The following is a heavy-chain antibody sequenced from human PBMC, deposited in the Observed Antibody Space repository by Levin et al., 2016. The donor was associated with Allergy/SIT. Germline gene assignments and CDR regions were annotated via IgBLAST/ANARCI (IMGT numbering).Heavy chain of an antibody. CDR1: GGTFSSYA. CDR2: IIPIFGIA. V-gene: IGHV1-69*10. J-gene: IGHJ4*02. Sequence: SVKVSCKASGGTFSSYAISWVRQAPGQGLEWMGGIIPIFGIANYAQKFQGRVTITADKSTSTAYMELSSLRSEDTAVYYCARGTIYCGGDCYIFDYWGQGTLVTVSS. D-gene: IGHD2-21*02. CDR3: ARGTIYCGGDCYIFDY.